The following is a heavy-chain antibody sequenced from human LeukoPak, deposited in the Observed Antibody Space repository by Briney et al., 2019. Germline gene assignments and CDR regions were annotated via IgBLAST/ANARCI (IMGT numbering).Heavy chain of an antibody. D-gene: IGHD5-18*01. CDR1: GGSISSGGYY. CDR3: AKDLYSYGYRSQFDY. J-gene: IGHJ4*02. CDR2: IYYSGST. V-gene: IGHV4-31*03. Sequence: SETLSLTCTVSGGSISSGGYYWSWIRQHPGKGLEWIGYIYYSGSTYYNPSLKSRVTISVDTSKNQFSLKLSSVTAADTAVYYCAKDLYSYGYRSQFDYWGQGTLVTVSS.